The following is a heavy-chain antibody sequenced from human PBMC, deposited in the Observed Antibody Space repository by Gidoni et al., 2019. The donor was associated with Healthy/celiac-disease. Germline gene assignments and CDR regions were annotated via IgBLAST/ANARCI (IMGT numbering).Heavy chain of an antibody. CDR1: GFTFSSYG. CDR3: AKGEFYDFWSGYYPFDY. V-gene: IGHV3-30*18. J-gene: IGHJ4*02. D-gene: IGHD3-3*01. CDR2: ISYDGSNK. Sequence: QVQLVESGGGVVQPGRSLRLSCAASGFTFSSYGMHWVRQAPGKGLEWVAVISYDGSNKYYADSVKGRFTISRDNSKNTLYLQMNSLRAEDTAVYYCAKGEFYDFWSGYYPFDYWGQGTLVTVSS.